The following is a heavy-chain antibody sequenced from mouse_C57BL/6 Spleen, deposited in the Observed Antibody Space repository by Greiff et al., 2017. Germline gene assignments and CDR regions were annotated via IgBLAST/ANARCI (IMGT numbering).Heavy chain of an antibody. D-gene: IGHD1-1*01. V-gene: IGHV1-19*01. Sequence: EVQLQQSGPVLVKPGASVKMSCKASGYTFTDYYMNWVKQSHGKSLEWIGVINPYNGGTSYNQKFKGKATLTVDTSSSTAYMELNSLTAEDSAVYYCARSITTAMDYWGQGTSVTVSS. CDR2: INPYNGGT. CDR1: GYTFTDYY. J-gene: IGHJ4*01. CDR3: ARSITTAMDY.